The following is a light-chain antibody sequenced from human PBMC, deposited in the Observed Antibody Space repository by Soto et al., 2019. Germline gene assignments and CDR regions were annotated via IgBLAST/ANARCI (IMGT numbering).Light chain of an antibody. J-gene: IGKJ5*01. CDR3: QQYNNWPPIT. CDR1: QSVTTN. Sequence: ETVRTQSPDTLSISPGERATLSCRASQSVTTNVAWYQQKPGQAPRLLIYDTSTRATGIPARFSGSGSGTEFTLTISGLESEDFAVYYCQQYNNWPPITFGQGTRLEIK. CDR2: DTS. V-gene: IGKV3-15*01.